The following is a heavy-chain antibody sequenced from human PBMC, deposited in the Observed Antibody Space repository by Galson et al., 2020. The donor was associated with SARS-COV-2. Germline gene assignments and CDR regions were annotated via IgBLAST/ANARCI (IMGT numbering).Heavy chain of an antibody. V-gene: IGHV3-74*01. CDR1: GITFSSYW. D-gene: IGHD5-18*01. CDR2: INSDDSST. CDR3: ASNGLWLRGQFDY. J-gene: IGHJ4*02. Sequence: GESLKISCAASGITFSSYWMHWVRQAPGKGLVWVSRINSDDSSTSYADSVKGRFTISRDNAKNTLYLQMNSLRAEDTAVYYCASNGLWLRGQFDYWGQGTLVTVSS.